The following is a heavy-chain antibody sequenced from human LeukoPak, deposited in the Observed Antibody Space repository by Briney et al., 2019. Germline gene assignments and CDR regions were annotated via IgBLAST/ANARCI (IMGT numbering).Heavy chain of an antibody. D-gene: IGHD6-19*01. V-gene: IGHV3-30-3*01. CDR3: ARAASIAVALDY. Sequence: AGGSLRLSCAASGFTFSSYAMHWVRQAPGKGLEWVAVISYDGSNKYYADSVKGRFTISRDNSKNTLYLQMNSLRAEDTAVYYCARAASIAVALDYWGQGTLVTVSS. J-gene: IGHJ4*02. CDR2: ISYDGSNK. CDR1: GFTFSSYA.